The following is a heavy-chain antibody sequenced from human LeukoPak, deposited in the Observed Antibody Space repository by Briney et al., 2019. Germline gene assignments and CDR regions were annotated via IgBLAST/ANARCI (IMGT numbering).Heavy chain of an antibody. J-gene: IGHJ6*02. V-gene: IGHV4-59*07. D-gene: IGHD3-22*01. CDR2: IYYSGST. Sequence: SDPLSLPCIVSGGSLNRYYWSWIRKPPGKALEWLGYIYYSGSTNYHPPLKSRVTISVDTSKNQFSLKLSSVTAADTAVYYCARAVDTSGYYYYGLDVWGQGTTVTVSS. CDR1: GGSLNRYY. CDR3: ARAVDTSGYYYYGLDV.